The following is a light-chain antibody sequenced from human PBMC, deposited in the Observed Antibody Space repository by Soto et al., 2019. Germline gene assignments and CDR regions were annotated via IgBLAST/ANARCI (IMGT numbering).Light chain of an antibody. CDR2: EVS. CDR1: SSDVGAYNY. J-gene: IGLJ1*01. V-gene: IGLV2-8*01. Sequence: QSVLTQPPSASGSPGQSVTISCTGTSSDVGAYNYVSWYQQHPGEAPKPMIYEVSKRPSGVPDRFSGSKSGNTASLTVSGLQAEDEADYYCSSYAGSNNYVFGTGTKVTVL. CDR3: SSYAGSNNYV.